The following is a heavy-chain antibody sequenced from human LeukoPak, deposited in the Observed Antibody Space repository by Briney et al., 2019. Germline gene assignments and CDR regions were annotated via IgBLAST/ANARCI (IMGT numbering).Heavy chain of an antibody. CDR2: IKSKTDGGTT. V-gene: IGHV3-15*01. CDR3: TTDFLGSGWYRDY. J-gene: IGHJ4*02. Sequence: PGGSLRLSCAASGFTFSNAWMSWVRQAPGKGLEWVGRIKSKTDGGTTDYAAPVKGRFTISRDDSKNTLYLQMNSLKTEDTAVYYCTTDFLGSGWYRDYWGQGTLVTVSS. D-gene: IGHD6-19*01. CDR1: GFTFSNAW.